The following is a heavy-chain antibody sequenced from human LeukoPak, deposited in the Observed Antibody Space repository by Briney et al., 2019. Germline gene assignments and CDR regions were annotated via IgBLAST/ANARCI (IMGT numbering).Heavy chain of an antibody. V-gene: IGHV3-30-3*01. D-gene: IGHD3-10*01. CDR1: GFTFSSYA. J-gene: IGHJ6*02. Sequence: GGSLRLSCAASGFTFSSYAIHWVRQAPGKGLEWVAVISYDGSNEYYTDSVKGRFTIFRDNSKNTLYLQMNSLRAEDTAVYYCASMAYYYYYGMDVWGQGTTVTVSS. CDR2: ISYDGSNE. CDR3: ASMAYYYYYGMDV.